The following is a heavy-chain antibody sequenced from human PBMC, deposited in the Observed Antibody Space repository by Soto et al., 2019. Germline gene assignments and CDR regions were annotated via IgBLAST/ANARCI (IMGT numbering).Heavy chain of an antibody. CDR3: ARRSRNPVMDFADF. CDR2: IYPGDSET. D-gene: IGHD3-16*01. CDR1: GYIFSNNW. J-gene: IGHJ4*02. V-gene: IGHV5-51*01. Sequence: GESLKISCKGSGYIFSNNWIAWVRQMPGKGLEWMGSIYPGDSETTYSPSSQGQVTISADKSISTAFLQWSSLKASDTAMYYCARRSRNPVMDFADFWGQGXLVTVYS.